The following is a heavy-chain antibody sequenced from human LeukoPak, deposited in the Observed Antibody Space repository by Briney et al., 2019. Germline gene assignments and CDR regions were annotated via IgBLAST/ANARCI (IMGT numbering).Heavy chain of an antibody. Sequence: PSETLSLTCTVSGGSISSYHWSWIRQPPGQGLEWIGYIYYSGSTHYNPPLKSRVTISVDTSKNQFSLNLTSVTAADTAVYYCARDSIWSTGYYYYFDLWGRGTLVTVSS. J-gene: IGHJ2*01. CDR1: GGSISSYH. CDR3: ARDSIWSTGYYYYFDL. D-gene: IGHD3-22*01. V-gene: IGHV4-59*01. CDR2: IYYSGST.